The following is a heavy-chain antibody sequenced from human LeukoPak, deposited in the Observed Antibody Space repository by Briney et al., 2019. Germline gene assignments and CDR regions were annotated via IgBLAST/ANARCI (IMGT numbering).Heavy chain of an antibody. V-gene: IGHV3-74*01. CDR2: INSDGSST. J-gene: IGHJ6*03. CDR3: ARVNGDYYYYYMDV. CDR1: GFTFDDYA. D-gene: IGHD4-17*01. Sequence: GGSLRLSCAASGFTFDDYAMHWVRQAPGKGLVWVSRINSDGSSTSYADSVKGRFTISRDNAKNTLYLQMNSLRAEDTAVYYCARVNGDYYYYYMDVWGKGTTVTVSS.